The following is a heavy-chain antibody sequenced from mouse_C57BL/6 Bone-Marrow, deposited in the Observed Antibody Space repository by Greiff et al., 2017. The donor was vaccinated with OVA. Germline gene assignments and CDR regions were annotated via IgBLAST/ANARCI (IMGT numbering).Heavy chain of an antibody. V-gene: IGHV1-15*01. CDR1: GYTFTDYE. Sequence: VQLQQSGAELVRPGASVTLSCKASGYTFTDYEMHWVKQTPVHGLEWIGAIDPEPGGTAYNQKFKGKAILTADKSSSTAYMELRSLTSEDSAGYYCSQAETGTGLAYWGQGTLVTVSA. D-gene: IGHD4-1*01. CDR3: SQAETGTGLAY. CDR2: IDPEPGGT. J-gene: IGHJ3*01.